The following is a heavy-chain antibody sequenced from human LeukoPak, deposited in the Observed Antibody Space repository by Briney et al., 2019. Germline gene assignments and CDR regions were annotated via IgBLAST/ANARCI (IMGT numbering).Heavy chain of an antibody. D-gene: IGHD2-15*01. V-gene: IGHV4-34*01. CDR1: GGSFSGYY. CDR2: INHSGST. J-gene: IGHJ5*02. CDR3: ARGGRYCSGGSCSPFGP. Sequence: SETLSLTCAVYGGSFSGYYWSWIRQPPGKGLEWIGEINHSGSTNHNPSLKSRVTISVDTSKNQFSLKLSSVTAADTAVYYCARGGRYCSGGSCSPFGPWGQGTLVTVSS.